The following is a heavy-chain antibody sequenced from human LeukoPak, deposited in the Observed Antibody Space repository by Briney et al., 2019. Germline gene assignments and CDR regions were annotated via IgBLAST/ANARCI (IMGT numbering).Heavy chain of an antibody. CDR2: SYYSGST. D-gene: IGHD1-26*01. CDR1: GGSISNYY. CDR3: ARSLPGWEPPIPYYFDY. J-gene: IGHJ4*02. V-gene: IGHV4-59*01. Sequence: SETLSLTCTVSGGSISNYYWSWIRQPPGKGLEWIGYSYYSGSTNYNPSLKSRVTISVDTSKNQFSLKLSSVTAADTAVYYCARSLPGWEPPIPYYFDYWGQGTLVTVSS.